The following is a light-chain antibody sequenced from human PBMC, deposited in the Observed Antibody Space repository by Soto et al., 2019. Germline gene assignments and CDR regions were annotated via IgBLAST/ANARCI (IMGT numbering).Light chain of an antibody. CDR3: QQSYSTSWT. CDR1: QSVSSD. J-gene: IGKJ1*01. CDR2: GAS. V-gene: IGKV3-15*01. Sequence: EIVMTQSPATLSVSPGERATLSCRACQSVSSDLAWYRQKPGQPPRLLVFGASTRATGIPAGFSGLGSGRHFTLTISSLQPEDFATYYCQQSYSTSWTFGQGTKVDI.